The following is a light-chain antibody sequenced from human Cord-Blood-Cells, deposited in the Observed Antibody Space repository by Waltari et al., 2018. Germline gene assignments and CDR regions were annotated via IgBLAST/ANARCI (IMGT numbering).Light chain of an antibody. J-gene: IGKJ3*01. V-gene: IGKV4-1*01. Sequence: DIVMTQSPDTLAVSLGERATINCKSSQSVLYSSNHKNYLAWYQQKPGQPPKLLIYRASTRESGVPDRFSGSGSGTDFTLTISSLQAEDVAVYYCQQYYSTPFTFGPGTKVDIK. CDR1: QSVLYSSNHKNY. CDR3: QQYYSTPFT. CDR2: RAS.